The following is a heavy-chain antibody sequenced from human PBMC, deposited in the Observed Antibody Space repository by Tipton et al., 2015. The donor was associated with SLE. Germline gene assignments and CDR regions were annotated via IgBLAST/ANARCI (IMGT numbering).Heavy chain of an antibody. CDR2: IRSKADGGTT. V-gene: IGHV3-15*01. CDR3: TTGGVQYRLPMGEFDY. J-gene: IGHJ4*02. D-gene: IGHD2-2*01. CDR1: GFAFSNAW. Sequence: GSLRLSCAASGFAFSNAWMSWVRQAPGKGLEWVGRIRSKADGGTTDYAASVKGRFTISRDDSKNTLYLQVNSLKTEDTVVYYCTTGGVQYRLPMGEFDYWGQGTLLTVSS.